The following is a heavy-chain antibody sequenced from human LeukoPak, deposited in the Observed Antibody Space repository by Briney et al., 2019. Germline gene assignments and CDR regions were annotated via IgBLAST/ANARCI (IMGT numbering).Heavy chain of an antibody. Sequence: SETLSLTCTVSGGSISRNSIYWGWIRQPPGRGLEWIGHISYTGSSYYNPSVKSRVTISGDTSKNQFSLQLSSVTAADTAVYYCARLDGGANAFDIWGQGTLVTVSS. CDR3: ARLDGGANAFDI. CDR2: ISYTGSS. V-gene: IGHV4-39*01. J-gene: IGHJ3*02. CDR1: GGSISRNSIY.